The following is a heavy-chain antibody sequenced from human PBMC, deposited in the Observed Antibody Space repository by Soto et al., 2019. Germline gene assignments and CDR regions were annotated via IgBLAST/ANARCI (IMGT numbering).Heavy chain of an antibody. CDR2: ISAYNGNT. CDR3: ARGLWELFSPPDY. Sequence: QVQLVQSGAEVKKPGASVKVSCKASGYTFTSYGISWVRQAPGRGLEWMGWISAYNGNTNYAQKLQGRVTMTTDTSTSTGYMEVRSLRTDDQALEYFARGLWELFSPPDYWGQGTLVTVFS. D-gene: IGHD1-26*01. J-gene: IGHJ4*02. CDR1: GYTFTSYG. V-gene: IGHV1-18*01.